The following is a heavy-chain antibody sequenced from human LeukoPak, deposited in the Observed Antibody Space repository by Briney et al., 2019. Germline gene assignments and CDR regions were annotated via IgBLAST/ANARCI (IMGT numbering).Heavy chain of an antibody. J-gene: IGHJ4*02. CDR2: INHSGST. CDR3: ARKGYGDPTGNFDY. V-gene: IGHV4-34*01. CDR1: GGSFSGYY. Sequence: SETNSLKRPNYGGSFSGYYWSIIRHPPGKEKEWIGEINHSGSTNYNPSLKSRVTISVDTSKNQFSLKLSSVTAADTAVYYCARKGYGDPTGNFDYWGQGTLVTVSS. D-gene: IGHD4-17*01.